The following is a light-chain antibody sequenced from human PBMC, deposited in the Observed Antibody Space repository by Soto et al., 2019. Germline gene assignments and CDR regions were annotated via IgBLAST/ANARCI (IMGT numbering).Light chain of an antibody. CDR2: DAS. CDR3: QQRCNWPPSIT. J-gene: IGKJ5*01. Sequence: EIVLTQSPATLSLSPGERATLSCRASQSVSSYLAWYQQKPGQAPRLLIYDASNRATGIPARFSGSGSGTDITLTISSLEPEDSAVYYCQQRCNWPPSITFGQGTRLEIK. V-gene: IGKV3-11*01. CDR1: QSVSSY.